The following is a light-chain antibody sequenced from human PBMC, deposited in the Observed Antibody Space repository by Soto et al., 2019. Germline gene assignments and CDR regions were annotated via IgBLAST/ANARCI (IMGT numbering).Light chain of an antibody. V-gene: IGKV3-15*01. Sequence: EMVLTQSPATLSVSPGDSATLSCKTSQSVSNSVAWYQQKPGQAPRLVMYGASTRATGITARFSGSGSGTEFTLTISSLQFEDFAIYYCQQYNRWPPNTFGQGTKVDIK. CDR3: QQYNRWPPNT. CDR1: QSVSNS. J-gene: IGKJ2*01. CDR2: GAS.